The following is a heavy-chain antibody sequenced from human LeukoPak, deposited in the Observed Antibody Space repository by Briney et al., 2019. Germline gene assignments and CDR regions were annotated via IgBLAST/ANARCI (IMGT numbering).Heavy chain of an antibody. CDR2: IYYSGST. V-gene: IGHV4-59*01. D-gene: IGHD5-18*01. J-gene: IGHJ4*02. CDR3: ARARYSYGYRDRRYYFDY. Sequence: NASETLSPTCTVSGGSISSYYWSWIRQPPGKGLEWIGYIYYSGSTNYNPSLKSRVTISVDTSKNQFSLKLSSVTAADTAVYYCARARYSYGYRDRRYYFDYWGQGTLVTVSS. CDR1: GGSISSYY.